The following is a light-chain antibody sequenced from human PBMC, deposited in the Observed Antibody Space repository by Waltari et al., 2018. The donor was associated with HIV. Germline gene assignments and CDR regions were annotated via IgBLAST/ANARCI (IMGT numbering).Light chain of an antibody. V-gene: IGKV4-1*01. Sequence: VLTQSPDSLAVSLGERATINCKSSQSVLYNSDNKNYLAWYQQKPGQPPNLLISWASTRESGVPDRFSGSGSGTDFTLTISSLQAEDVAIYYCQQYHTSWTFGGGTKVEIK. CDR1: QSVLYNSDNKNY. J-gene: IGKJ4*02. CDR3: QQYHTSWT. CDR2: WAS.